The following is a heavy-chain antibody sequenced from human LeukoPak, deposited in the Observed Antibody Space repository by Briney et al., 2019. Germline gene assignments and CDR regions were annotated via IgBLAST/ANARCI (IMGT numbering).Heavy chain of an antibody. J-gene: IGHJ5*02. V-gene: IGHV1-69*06. CDR2: IIPIFGTA. CDR3: ARGKSSRGIAARAFEFDP. D-gene: IGHD6-6*01. CDR1: GGTFSSYA. Sequence: ASVKVSCKASGGTFSSYAISWVRQAPGQGLEWMGGIIPIFGTANYAQKFQGRVTITADKSTSTAYMELSSLRSEDTAVYYCARGKSSRGIAARAFEFDPWGQGTLVTVSS.